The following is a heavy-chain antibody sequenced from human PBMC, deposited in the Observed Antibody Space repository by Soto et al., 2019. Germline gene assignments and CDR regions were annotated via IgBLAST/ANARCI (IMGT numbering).Heavy chain of an antibody. J-gene: IGHJ4*02. D-gene: IGHD3-22*01. CDR2: ISYDGGNK. V-gene: IGHV3-30*18. CDR1: GFTFSTYG. Sequence: GGSLRLSCAASGFTFSTYGMHWVRQAPGKGLDWVAVISYDGGNKFYADSVKGRFTISRDNSKNTLYLQMNSLRAEDTAVYYCAQGTDYYDISGRIDSWGQGALVTVSS. CDR3: AQGTDYYDISGRIDS.